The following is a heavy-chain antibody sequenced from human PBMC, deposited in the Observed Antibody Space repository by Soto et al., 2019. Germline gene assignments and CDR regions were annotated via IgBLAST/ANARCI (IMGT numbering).Heavy chain of an antibody. D-gene: IGHD3-10*01. J-gene: IGHJ6*03. CDR2: INHSGST. V-gene: IGHV4-34*01. CDR1: GGSFSGYY. CDR3: ARMVRGVINYYYYYYMDV. Sequence: SSETLSLTCAVYGGSFSGYYWSWIRQPPGKGLEWIGEINHSGSTNYNPSLKSRVTISVDTSKNQFSLKLSSVTAADTAVYYCARMVRGVINYYYYYYMDVWGKGTTVTVSS.